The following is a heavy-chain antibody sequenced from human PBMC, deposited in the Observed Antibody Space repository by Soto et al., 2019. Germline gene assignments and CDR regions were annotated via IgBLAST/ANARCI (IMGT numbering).Heavy chain of an antibody. Sequence: QVQLVQSGAEVKKHGASVKVSCKASGYTFTGNYMHWVRQAPGQGFEWMGWINVNSGGTTYAQKFQGWVTMTSDTSISTAYMEMSKLRSDDTAVYSCARGDKLSLYPQLDYWGQGTLGTVSS. V-gene: IGHV1-2*04. D-gene: IGHD3-16*02. J-gene: IGHJ4*02. CDR3: ARGDKLSLYPQLDY. CDR1: GYTFTGNY. CDR2: INVNSGGT.